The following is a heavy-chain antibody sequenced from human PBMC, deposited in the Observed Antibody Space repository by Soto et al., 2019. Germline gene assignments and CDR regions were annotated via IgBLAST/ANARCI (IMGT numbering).Heavy chain of an antibody. J-gene: IGHJ6*02. CDR2: ISSSGSTI. Sequence: PGGSLRLSCAASGFTFSSYEMNWVRQAPGKGLEWVSYISSSGSTIYYADSVKGRFTISRDNAKNSLYLQMNSLRAEDTAVYYCAAATPLYYYHGMDVWGQAPTVTVS. CDR1: GFTFSSYE. CDR3: AAATPLYYYHGMDV. V-gene: IGHV3-48*03. D-gene: IGHD2-15*01.